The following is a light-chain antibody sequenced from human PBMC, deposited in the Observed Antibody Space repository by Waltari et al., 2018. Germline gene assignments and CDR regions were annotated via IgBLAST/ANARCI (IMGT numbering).Light chain of an antibody. J-gene: IGLJ3*02. V-gene: IGLV2-23*01. CDR2: DDN. Sequence: QSALTQPASVSGSPGQSITISCTGTSSDVGNYNLVSWYQQYPGKAPKAMIYDDNRPPSGVSDRFSCSKSGNTASLTISGVQAEDEADYYCCSYAGSYTWVFGGGTKLTVL. CDR1: SSDVGNYNL. CDR3: CSYAGSYTWV.